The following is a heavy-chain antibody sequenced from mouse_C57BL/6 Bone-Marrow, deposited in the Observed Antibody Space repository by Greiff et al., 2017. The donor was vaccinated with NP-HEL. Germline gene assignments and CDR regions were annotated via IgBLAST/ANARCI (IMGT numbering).Heavy chain of an antibody. Sequence: QVQLKQSGAELMKPGASVKLSCKATGYTFTGYWIEWVKQRPGHGLEWIGEILPGSGSTNYNEKFKGKATFTADTSSNTAYMQLSSLTTEDSAIYYCARSYYSNYCFAYWGQGTLVTVSA. CDR2: ILPGSGST. CDR3: ARSYYSNYCFAY. CDR1: GYTFTGYW. D-gene: IGHD2-5*01. J-gene: IGHJ3*01. V-gene: IGHV1-9*01.